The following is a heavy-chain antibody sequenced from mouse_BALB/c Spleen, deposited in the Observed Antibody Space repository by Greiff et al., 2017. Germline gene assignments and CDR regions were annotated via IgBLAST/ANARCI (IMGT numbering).Heavy chain of an antibody. CDR3: NARWVSDH. Sequence: VQLKQSGAELVRSGASVKLSCTASGFNIKDYYMHWVKQRPEQGLEWIGWIDPENGDTEYAPKFQGKATMTADTSSNTAYLQLSSLTSEDTAVYYCNARWVSDHWGQGTTLTVSS. D-gene: IGHD1-1*02. CDR2: IDPENGDT. J-gene: IGHJ2*01. CDR1: GFNIKDYY. V-gene: IGHV14-4*02.